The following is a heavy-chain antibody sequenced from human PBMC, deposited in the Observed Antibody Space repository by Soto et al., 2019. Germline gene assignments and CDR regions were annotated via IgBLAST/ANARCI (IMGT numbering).Heavy chain of an antibody. V-gene: IGHV3-9*01. Sequence: EVQLVESGGGVVQPGRSLRLSCAASGFTFDDYAMHWVRQPPGTGLEWVAGTSWNSERIGYADSVRGRFTISRDNAKNSVYLQMNSLRAEDTALYYCVRDMGADYYYYGMDVWGQGTSVTVSS. J-gene: IGHJ6*02. CDR1: GFTFDDYA. CDR3: VRDMGADYYYYGMDV. D-gene: IGHD3-16*01. CDR2: TSWNSERI.